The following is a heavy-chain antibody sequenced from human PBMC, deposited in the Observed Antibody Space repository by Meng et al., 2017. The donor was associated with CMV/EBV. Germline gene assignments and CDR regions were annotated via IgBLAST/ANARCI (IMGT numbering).Heavy chain of an antibody. Sequence: GESLKISCAASGFTFSSYAMSWVRQAPGKGLEWVSAISGSGGSTYYADSVKGRFTISRDNSKNTLYLQMNSLRAEDTAVYYCAKELEYYDFWRGIGAFDIWGQGTMVTVSS. J-gene: IGHJ3*02. CDR2: ISGSGGST. D-gene: IGHD3-3*01. V-gene: IGHV3-23*01. CDR3: AKELEYYDFWRGIGAFDI. CDR1: GFTFSSYA.